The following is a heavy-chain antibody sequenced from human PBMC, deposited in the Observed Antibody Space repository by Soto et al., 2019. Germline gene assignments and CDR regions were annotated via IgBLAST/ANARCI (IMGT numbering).Heavy chain of an antibody. CDR2: IYHSGST. V-gene: IGHV4-30-2*01. J-gene: IGHJ4*02. CDR3: AAVPDH. Sequence: QLQLQESGSGLVKPSQTLSLTCAVSGGSISSGGYSWSWIRQPPGKGLEWIGYIYHSGSTYYNPSLKSQVTITVDSSKLQSALKPSSVAADDTAVYSCAAVPDHWGQGTLVTVSS. D-gene: IGHD2-2*01. CDR1: GGSISSGGYS.